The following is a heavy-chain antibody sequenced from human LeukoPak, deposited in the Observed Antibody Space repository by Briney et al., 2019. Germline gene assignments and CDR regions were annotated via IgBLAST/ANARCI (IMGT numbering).Heavy chain of an antibody. CDR1: GGPISSSNW. CDR2: IFHSGST. J-gene: IGHJ4*02. CDR3: TSRLDDHGSFDY. D-gene: IGHD4-17*01. V-gene: IGHV4-4*02. Sequence: SETLSLTCAVSGGPISSSNWWSWVRQPPGKGLEWIGEIFHSGSTTYNPSLKSRVTISVDKSKNQFSVKLRSVTAADAAVYFCTSRLDDHGSFDYWGRGTLVTVSS.